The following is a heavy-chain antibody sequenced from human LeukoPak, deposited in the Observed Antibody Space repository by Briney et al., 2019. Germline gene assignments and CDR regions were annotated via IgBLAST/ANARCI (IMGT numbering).Heavy chain of an antibody. D-gene: IGHD2-2*03. CDR1: GGSISSSNW. V-gene: IGHV4-4*02. CDR3: ARLLRVGYCSTTTCNWFDP. J-gene: IGHJ5*02. Sequence: SETLSLTCAVSGGSISSSNWWSWVRQPPGKGPEWIGEIYHSGSTNYNPSLKSRVTISVDTSKNQFSLKLSSVTAADTAVYYCARLLRVGYCSTTTCNWFDPWGQGTLVTVSS. CDR2: IYHSGST.